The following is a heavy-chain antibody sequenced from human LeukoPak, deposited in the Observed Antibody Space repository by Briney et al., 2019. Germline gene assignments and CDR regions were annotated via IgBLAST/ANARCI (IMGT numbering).Heavy chain of an antibody. D-gene: IGHD6-13*01. Sequence: GGSLRLSCAASGFTFSSYAMHWVRQAPGKGLEWVAVISYDGSNKYYADSVKGRFTISRDNSKNTLYLQMNSLRAEDTAVYYCARVGSSSWSFDYWGQGTLVTDSS. CDR3: ARVGSSSWSFDY. CDR2: ISYDGSNK. CDR1: GFTFSSYA. V-gene: IGHV3-30-3*01. J-gene: IGHJ4*02.